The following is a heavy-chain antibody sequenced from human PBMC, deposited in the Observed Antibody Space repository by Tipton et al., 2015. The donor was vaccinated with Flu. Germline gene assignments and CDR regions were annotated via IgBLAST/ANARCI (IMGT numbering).Heavy chain of an antibody. CDR2: VGTMSHSGRT. D-gene: IGHD6-13*01. V-gene: IGHV4-38-2*01. CDR1: GYSISSGYY. CDR3: ARGTRDSSSCFDY. Sequence: TLSLTCAVSGYSISSGYYWGWIRQPPGKGLEWIGTVGTMSHSGRTYYNPSLKSRVTISVDTSKNQFSLKLRSVTAADTAVYYCARGTRDSSSCFDYWGQGTLVTVSS. J-gene: IGHJ4*02.